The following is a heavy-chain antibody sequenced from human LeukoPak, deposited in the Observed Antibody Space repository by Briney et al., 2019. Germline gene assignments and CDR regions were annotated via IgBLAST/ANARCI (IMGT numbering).Heavy chain of an antibody. CDR3: ARGMTTVTTGAALIFGY. D-gene: IGHD4-17*01. CDR1: GYTFTIYY. V-gene: IGHV1-46*01. CDR2: INPSGGST. J-gene: IGHJ4*02. Sequence: GASVKVSCKASGYTFTIYYMHWVRQAPGQGREWMGIINPSGGSTSYAQKFQGRVTMTRDTSTSTVYIELSSLRSEATAVYYCARGMTTVTTGAALIFGYWGQGTLVTVSS.